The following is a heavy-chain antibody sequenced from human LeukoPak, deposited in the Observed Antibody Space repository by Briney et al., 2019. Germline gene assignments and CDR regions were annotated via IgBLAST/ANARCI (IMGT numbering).Heavy chain of an antibody. CDR3: ARDYYDSSGYSPYNWFDP. CDR1: GGTFSSYA. V-gene: IGHV1-69*13. J-gene: IGHJ5*02. Sequence: SVKVSCKASGGTFSSYAISWVRQAPGQGLEWMGGIIPIFGTANYAQKFQGRVTITADESTSTAYMELSSLRSEDTAVYYCARDYYDSSGYSPYNWFDPWGQGTLVTVSS. D-gene: IGHD3-22*01. CDR2: IIPIFGTA.